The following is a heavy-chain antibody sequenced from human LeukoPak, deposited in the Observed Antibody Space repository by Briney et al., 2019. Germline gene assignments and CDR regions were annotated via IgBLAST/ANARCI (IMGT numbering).Heavy chain of an antibody. CDR3: ARDSSRGIDY. CDR2: ISSSSSTI. CDR1: GFTFSNYA. D-gene: IGHD3-16*01. V-gene: IGHV3-48*01. Sequence: GGSLRLSCTASGFTFSNYAMGWVRQAPGKGLEWVSYISSSSSTIYYADSVKGRFTISRDNAKNSLYLQMNSLRAEDTAVYYCARDSSRGIDYWGQGTLVTVSS. J-gene: IGHJ4*02.